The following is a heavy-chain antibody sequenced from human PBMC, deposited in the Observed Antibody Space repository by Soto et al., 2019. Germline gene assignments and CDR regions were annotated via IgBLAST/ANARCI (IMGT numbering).Heavy chain of an antibody. V-gene: IGHV3-23*01. CDR2: ISGIGDTT. Sequence: EVQLLESGGGLVQPGGSLRLSCAASGFTFSSSAMSWVRQAPGKGLDWGPAISGIGDTTYYTDSVKGRFTISRDISKNTLYLQMNSLRAEDTAVYYCAKLRGYDLGSTTFQHWGQGTLVTVSS. D-gene: IGHD5-12*01. J-gene: IGHJ1*01. CDR3: AKLRGYDLGSTTFQH. CDR1: GFTFSSSA.